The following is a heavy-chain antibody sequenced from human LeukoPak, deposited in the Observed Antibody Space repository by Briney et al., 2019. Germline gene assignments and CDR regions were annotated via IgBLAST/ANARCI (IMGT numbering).Heavy chain of an antibody. CDR3: ARVVYYDFWSGYQYYFDY. J-gene: IGHJ4*02. CDR1: GYTFTSYA. Sequence: ASVKVSCKASGYTFTSYAMNWVRQATGQGLEWMGWMDPNSGNTGYAQKFQGRVTITRNTSISTAYMELSSLRSEDTAVYYCARVVYYDFWSGYQYYFDYWGQGTLVTVSS. V-gene: IGHV1-8*03. D-gene: IGHD3-3*01. CDR2: MDPNSGNT.